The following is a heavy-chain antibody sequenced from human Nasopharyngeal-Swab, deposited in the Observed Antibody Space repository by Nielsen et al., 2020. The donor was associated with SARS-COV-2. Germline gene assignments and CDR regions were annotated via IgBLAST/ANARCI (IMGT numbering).Heavy chain of an antibody. D-gene: IGHD2-2*01. Sequence: ASVKVSCKASGYTFTSYGISWVRQAPGQGLEWMGWIRAYNGNTNYAQKLQGRVTMTTDTSTSTAYMELRSLRSDDTAVYYCARVRREYCSSTSCYPGYYYYMDVWGKGTTVTVSS. V-gene: IGHV1-18*04. CDR2: IRAYNGNT. CDR1: GYTFTSYG. CDR3: ARVRREYCSSTSCYPGYYYYMDV. J-gene: IGHJ6*03.